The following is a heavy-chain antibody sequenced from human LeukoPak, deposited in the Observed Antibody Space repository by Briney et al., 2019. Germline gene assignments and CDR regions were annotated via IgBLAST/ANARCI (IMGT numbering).Heavy chain of an antibody. CDR2: ITASGGNT. V-gene: IGHV3-23*01. J-gene: IGHJ4*02. CDR3: AKGNGYSYGRYYFDY. D-gene: IGHD5-18*01. CDR1: GFTFSSYA. Sequence: GGSLRLSCAASGFTFSSYAMGWVRQAPGKGREWVSAITASGGNTYYADPVKGRFTISRDNSKNTLYLQVNSLRAEDTAVYYCAKGNGYSYGRYYFDYWGQGTLVTVSS.